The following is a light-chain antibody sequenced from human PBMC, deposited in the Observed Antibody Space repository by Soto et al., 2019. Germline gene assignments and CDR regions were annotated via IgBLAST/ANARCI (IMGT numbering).Light chain of an antibody. J-gene: IGLJ1*01. CDR2: DVS. Sequence: QSALTQPASVSGSPGQSITISCTGTSSDVGGYNYVSWYQQHPGKAPKLMIYDVSNRTSGVSNRFSGSKSANTASLTISGLQAEDEADYYCSSHTSSSTSYVFGTGIKLNV. CDR1: SSDVGGYNY. CDR3: SSHTSSSTSYV. V-gene: IGLV2-14*01.